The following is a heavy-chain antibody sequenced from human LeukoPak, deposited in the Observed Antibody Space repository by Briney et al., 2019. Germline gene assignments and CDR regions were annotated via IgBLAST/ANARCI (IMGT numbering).Heavy chain of an antibody. D-gene: IGHD4-23*01. V-gene: IGHV1-3*01. J-gene: IGHJ4*02. Sequence: ASVKVSCKASGYTFTDYALHWVRQAPGQSLEWMGWTNGATGNTRFSQDFQGRLTITIDTSARTAFLDLSSMRSDDTAVYYCATSPGGNARTWLDYWGQGTLVTVSS. CDR1: GYTFTDYA. CDR2: TNGATGNT. CDR3: ATSPGGNARTWLDY.